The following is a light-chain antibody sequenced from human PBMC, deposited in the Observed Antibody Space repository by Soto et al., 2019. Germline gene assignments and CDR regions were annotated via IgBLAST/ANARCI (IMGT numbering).Light chain of an antibody. V-gene: IGLV2-23*02. CDR2: EVS. CDR3: CSYAGSSTFPYV. CDR1: SSDVGSCNL. J-gene: IGLJ1*01. Sequence: QSVLTQPASVSASPGQPITISCPGTSSDVGSCNLVSWYQQHPGNDPKLMIYEVSKRPSGVSNRFSGSKSGNPASLTISGLQAEDEADYYCCSYAGSSTFPYVFGTGTKVTVL.